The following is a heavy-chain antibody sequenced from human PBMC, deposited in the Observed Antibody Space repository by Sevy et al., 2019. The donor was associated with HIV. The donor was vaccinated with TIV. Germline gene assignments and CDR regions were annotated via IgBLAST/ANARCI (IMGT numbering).Heavy chain of an antibody. V-gene: IGHV3-7*01. J-gene: IGHJ6*02. D-gene: IGHD2-2*01. CDR3: ERGCSSTSCYFGYYYYGMDV. CDR2: IKQDGSEK. Sequence: GGSLRLSCAASGFTFSSYWMSWVRQAPGKGLEWVANIKQDGSEKYYVDSVKGRFTISRDNAKNSLYLQMNSLRAEDQAVYYCERGCSSTSCYFGYYYYGMDVWGQGTTVTVSS. CDR1: GFTFSSYW.